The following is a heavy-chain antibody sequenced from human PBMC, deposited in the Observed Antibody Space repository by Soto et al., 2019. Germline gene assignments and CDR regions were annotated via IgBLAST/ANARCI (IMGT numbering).Heavy chain of an antibody. CDR2: ISYDGSNK. CDR3: ARDLLYSSSWYLPGSYYYYGMDV. Sequence: GESLKISCAASGFTFSSYAMHWVRQAPGKGLEWVAVISYDGSNKYYADSVKGRFTISRDNSKNTLYLQMNSLRAEDTAVYYCARDLLYSSSWYLPGSYYYYGMDVWGQGTTVTVSS. J-gene: IGHJ6*02. CDR1: GFTFSSYA. V-gene: IGHV3-30-3*01. D-gene: IGHD6-13*01.